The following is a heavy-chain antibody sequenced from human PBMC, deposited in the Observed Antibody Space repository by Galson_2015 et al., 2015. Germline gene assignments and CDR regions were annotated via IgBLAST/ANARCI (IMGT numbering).Heavy chain of an antibody. D-gene: IGHD2-2*01. V-gene: IGHV3-21*01. CDR3: ARVYRPQPHEKYYYYMDV. CDR2: ISSSSSYI. CDR1: GFTFSSYS. J-gene: IGHJ6*03. Sequence: SLRLSCAASGFTFSSYSMNWVRQAPGKGLEWVSSISSSSSYIYSADSVKGRFTISRDNAKNSLYLQMNSLSAEDTAVYYCARVYRPQPHEKYYYYMDVWGKGTTVTVSS.